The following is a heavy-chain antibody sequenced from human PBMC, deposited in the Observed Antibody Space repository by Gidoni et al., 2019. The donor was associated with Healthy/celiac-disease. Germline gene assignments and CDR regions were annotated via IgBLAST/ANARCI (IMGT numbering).Heavy chain of an antibody. Sequence: QVHLVHSVSEFKKPGSSVNVSFLASLYTFTGYYMHWVRQAAGQGLEWMGGIKPNGGGTNYAKKFKGRGTMTRDKTISTAYMELSRLRYDDTAVYYCERDYLGGIEAAHYWGQGTLVTVSS. V-gene: IGHV1-2*02. J-gene: IGHJ4*02. CDR2: IKPNGGGT. CDR1: LYTFTGYY. D-gene: IGHD6-13*01. CDR3: ERDYLGGIEAAHY.